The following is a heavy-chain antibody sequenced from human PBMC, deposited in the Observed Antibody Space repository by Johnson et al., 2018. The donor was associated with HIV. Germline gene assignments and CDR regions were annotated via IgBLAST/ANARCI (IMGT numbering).Heavy chain of an antibody. CDR2: IYSGDTT. V-gene: IGHV3-11*04. D-gene: IGHD3-10*01. Sequence: QVQLVESGGGLVKPGGSLRLSCAASGFTFSDYYISWIRQAPGKGLEWVSVIYSGDTTYYADSVKGRFTISRDNAKNSLYLQMNSLRAEDTAVYYCARQYYGSGTDAFDIWGQGTMVTVSS. CDR3: ARQYYGSGTDAFDI. J-gene: IGHJ3*02. CDR1: GFTFSDYY.